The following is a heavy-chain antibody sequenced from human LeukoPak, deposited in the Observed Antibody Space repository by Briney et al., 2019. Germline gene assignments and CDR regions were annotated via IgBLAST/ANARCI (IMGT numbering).Heavy chain of an antibody. Sequence: GGSLRLSCAASGFTVSSNYMSWVRQAPGKGLEWVSVIYSGGSTYYADSVKGRFTISRDNSKNTLYLQMNSLRAEDTAVYYCARNPTMVRGVPNWFDPWGQGTLVTVSS. CDR1: GFTVSSNY. CDR2: IYSGGST. CDR3: ARNPTMVRGVPNWFDP. D-gene: IGHD3-10*01. J-gene: IGHJ5*02. V-gene: IGHV3-53*01.